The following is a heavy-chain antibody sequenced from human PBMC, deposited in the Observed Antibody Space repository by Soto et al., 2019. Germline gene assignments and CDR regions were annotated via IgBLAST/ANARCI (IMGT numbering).Heavy chain of an antibody. CDR1: SGSISSSNW. V-gene: IGHV4-4*02. J-gene: IGHJ3*02. Sequence: SETLSLTCAVSSGSISSSNWWGWVRQPPGKGLEWIGEIYHSGSTNYNPSLKSRVTISVDKSKNQFSLKLSSVTAADTAVYYCAGQLVRLYIDAFDIWGQGTMVTVSS. CDR2: IYHSGST. D-gene: IGHD6-13*01. CDR3: AGQLVRLYIDAFDI.